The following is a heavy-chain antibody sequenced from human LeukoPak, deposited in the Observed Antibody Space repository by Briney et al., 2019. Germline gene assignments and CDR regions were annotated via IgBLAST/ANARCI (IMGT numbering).Heavy chain of an antibody. CDR2: ISGSGGTT. D-gene: IGHD4-17*01. CDR3: AKDIRATVTKYFVY. CDR1: GFTFSTYA. J-gene: IGHJ4*02. Sequence: GGSLRLSCAASGFTFSTYAMSWVRQAPGKGLEWVSAISGSGGTTYYADSVKGRFTISRDNSKNTLYLQMNSLRAEDTAVYYCAKDIRATVTKYFVYWGQGTLVTVSS. V-gene: IGHV3-23*01.